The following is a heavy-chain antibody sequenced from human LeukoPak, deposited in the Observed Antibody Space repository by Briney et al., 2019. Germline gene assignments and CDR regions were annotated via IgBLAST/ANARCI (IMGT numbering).Heavy chain of an antibody. V-gene: IGHV3-33*01. Sequence: GRSLRLSCAASGFTFSSYGMHWVRQAPGKGLEWVAVIWYDGSNKYYADSVKGRITISRDNSKNTLYLQMNSLRAEDTAVYYCARDKSPLHVYYGMDVWGQGTTVTVSS. CDR2: IWYDGSNK. CDR3: ARDKSPLHVYYGMDV. CDR1: GFTFSSYG. J-gene: IGHJ6*02.